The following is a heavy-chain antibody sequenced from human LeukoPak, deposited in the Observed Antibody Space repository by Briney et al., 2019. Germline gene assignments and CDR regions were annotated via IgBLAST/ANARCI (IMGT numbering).Heavy chain of an antibody. CDR2: INAGNGNT. V-gene: IGHV1-3*01. D-gene: IGHD3-22*01. J-gene: IGHJ4*02. Sequence: GTSVKVSCTASGYTFTSYAMHWVRQAPGQRLEWMGWINAGNGNTKYSQKFQGRVTITRDTSASTAYMELSSLRSEDTAVYYCARGRRYYDSSGFAPFDYWGQGTLVTVSS. CDR3: ARGRRYYDSSGFAPFDY. CDR1: GYTFTSYA.